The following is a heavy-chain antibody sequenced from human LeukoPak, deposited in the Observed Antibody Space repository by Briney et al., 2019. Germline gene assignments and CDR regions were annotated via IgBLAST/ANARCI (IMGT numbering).Heavy chain of an antibody. D-gene: IGHD6-19*01. CDR2: INPNSGGT. Sequence: ASVKVSCKASGYTCTGYYMHWVRQAPGQGLEWMGWINPNSGGTNYAQKFQGRVTMTRDTSISTAHMELSRLRSDDTAVYYCARISQAVAFDYWGQGTLVTVSS. V-gene: IGHV1-2*02. CDR1: GYTCTGYY. CDR3: ARISQAVAFDY. J-gene: IGHJ4*02.